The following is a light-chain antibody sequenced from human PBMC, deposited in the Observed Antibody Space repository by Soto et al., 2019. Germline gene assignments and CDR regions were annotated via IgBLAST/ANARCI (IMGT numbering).Light chain of an antibody. V-gene: IGKV2-30*01. CDR1: QSLLYSDGNTY. CDR2: KVS. Sequence: DVVMTQSPLSLPVTLGQPASISCRSSQSLLYSDGNTYLHWFQQRPGQSPRRLIYKVSNRDSGVPDRFSVSGSGTDFTLKISRVEAEDVGVYYCMQGTHWPRTFGQGTKVEIK. J-gene: IGKJ1*01. CDR3: MQGTHWPRT.